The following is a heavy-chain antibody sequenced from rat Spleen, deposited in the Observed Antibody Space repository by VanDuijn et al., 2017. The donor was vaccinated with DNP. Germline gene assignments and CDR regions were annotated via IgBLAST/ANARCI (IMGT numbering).Heavy chain of an antibody. V-gene: IGHV6-6*01. D-gene: IGHD1-11*01. CDR3: ARHVGRDYFDY. J-gene: IGHJ2*01. CDR2: IKAKSNNYAT. CDR1: GFTFSTAW. Sequence: EVQVLESGGGLVQPGNSLKLSCATSGFTFSTAWMYWYRQFPEKRLEWVARIKAKSNNYATDYTESVKGRFTISRDDSKSSIYLQMDSLRSEDTATYDCARHVGRDYFDYWGQGVMVTVSS.